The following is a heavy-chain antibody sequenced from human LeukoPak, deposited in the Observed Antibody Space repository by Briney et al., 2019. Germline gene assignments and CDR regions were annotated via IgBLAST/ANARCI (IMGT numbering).Heavy chain of an antibody. CDR3: ASPPRIAAAGRNWFDP. V-gene: IGHV1-2*06. J-gene: IGHJ5*02. Sequence: GASVKVSCKASGYTFTGYYMHWVRQAPGQGLEWMGRINPNSGGTNYAQKFQGRVTMTRDTSISTAYMELSRLRSDDTAVYYCASPPRIAAAGRNWFDPWGQGTLVTVSS. CDR1: GYTFTGYY. CDR2: INPNSGGT. D-gene: IGHD6-13*01.